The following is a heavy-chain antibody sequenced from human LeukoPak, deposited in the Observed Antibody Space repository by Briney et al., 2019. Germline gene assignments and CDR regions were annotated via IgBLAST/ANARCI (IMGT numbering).Heavy chain of an antibody. Sequence: SETLSLTCTVPGGSISSYYWSWVRQPAAKGLERIGRIYASGTTNYNPSLKSRVTMSVDSSKNQFSLNLSSVTAADTAVYYCARGRLITGSAEYFDHWGQGTLVTVSS. J-gene: IGHJ1*01. CDR1: GGSISSYY. V-gene: IGHV4-4*07. CDR3: ARGRLITGSAEYFDH. D-gene: IGHD3-16*01. CDR2: IYASGTT.